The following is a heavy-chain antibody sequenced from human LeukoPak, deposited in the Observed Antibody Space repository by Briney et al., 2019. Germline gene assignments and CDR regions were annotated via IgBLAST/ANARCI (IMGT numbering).Heavy chain of an antibody. CDR1: GFTFSNYA. CDR2: ISGSGGGT. V-gene: IGHV3-23*01. D-gene: IGHD2-2*01. Sequence: GGSLRPSCAASGFTFSNYAMSWVRQAPGKGLEWVSAISGSGGGTYYADSVKGRFTISRDNSKNTLYLQMNSLRAEDTAVYYCTKSNGDRLLCHHWGQGTLVTVSS. CDR3: TKSNGDRLLCHH. J-gene: IGHJ5*02.